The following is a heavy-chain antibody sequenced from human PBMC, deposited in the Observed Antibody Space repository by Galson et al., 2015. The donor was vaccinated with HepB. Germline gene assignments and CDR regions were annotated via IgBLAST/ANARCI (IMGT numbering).Heavy chain of an antibody. D-gene: IGHD2-15*01. CDR2: IYSGGAT. J-gene: IGHJ4*02. V-gene: IGHV3-53*01. CDR1: GFTVSNTY. Sequence: SLRLSCAASGFTVSNTYMNWVRQAPGKGLEWVSVIYSGGATYYADSVKGRFTISRDNSKNTLYLHVNNLRAEDTAVYYCASPFCTGGICYPLWYWGQGTLVTVSS. CDR3: ASPFCTGGICYPLWY.